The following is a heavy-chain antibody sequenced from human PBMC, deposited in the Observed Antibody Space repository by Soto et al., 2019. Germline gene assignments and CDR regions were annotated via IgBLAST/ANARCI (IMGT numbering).Heavy chain of an antibody. CDR2: INTGNGNT. D-gene: IGHD3-9*01. V-gene: IGHV1-3*04. CDR3: ARGSSDWFPYFDF. CDR1: GYTFTRHA. Sequence: ASVKVSCKASGYTFTRHALHCVRQAPGQGLEWMGWINTGNGNTKYSQRFQGRVTIIRDTSATTVYMDLRSLKSEDTAVYYCARGSSDWFPYFDFWGQGTLVTVSS. J-gene: IGHJ4*02.